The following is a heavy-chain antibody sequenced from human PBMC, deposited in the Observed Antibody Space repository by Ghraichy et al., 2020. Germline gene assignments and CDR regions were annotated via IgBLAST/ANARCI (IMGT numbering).Heavy chain of an antibody. J-gene: IGHJ2*01. CDR2: INHSGST. V-gene: IGHV4-34*01. D-gene: IGHD4-17*01. CDR3: ARGGGDYWYFDL. Sequence: SQTLSLTCAVFGGSFSGYYWSWIRQPPGKGLEWIGEINHSGSTNYNPSLKSRVTISVDTSKKQFSLKLSSVTAADTAVYYCARGGGDYWYFDLWGRGTLVTVSS. CDR1: GGSFSGYY.